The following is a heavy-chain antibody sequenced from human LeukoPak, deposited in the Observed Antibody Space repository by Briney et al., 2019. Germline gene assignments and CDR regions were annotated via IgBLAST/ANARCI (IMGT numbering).Heavy chain of an antibody. CDR1: GYTFSNYD. V-gene: IGHV1-8*01. CDR2: MNPNSGST. D-gene: IGHD6-13*01. CDR3: ARDARRAAAADDPLDV. J-gene: IGHJ3*01. Sequence: ASVTVSFKASGYTFSNYDFNWMRQATGQGLEWMGWMNPNSGSTGYSQKFQARVTMTRDTPINTAYMELSSLTSEDTAVYYCARDARRAAAADDPLDVWGQGTTVIVSS.